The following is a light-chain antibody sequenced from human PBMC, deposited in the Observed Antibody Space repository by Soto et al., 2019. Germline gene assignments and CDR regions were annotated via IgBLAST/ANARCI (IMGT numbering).Light chain of an antibody. CDR1: QSISSW. V-gene: IGKV1-5*03. Sequence: DIQMAQSPSTLSASVGDRVTITCRASQSISSWLAWYQQKPGKAPKLLIYKTSSLESGVPSRFSGSGSGTEFTLTISSLQPDDFATYYCQQYNAYPLTFGGGTKVEIK. J-gene: IGKJ4*01. CDR2: KTS. CDR3: QQYNAYPLT.